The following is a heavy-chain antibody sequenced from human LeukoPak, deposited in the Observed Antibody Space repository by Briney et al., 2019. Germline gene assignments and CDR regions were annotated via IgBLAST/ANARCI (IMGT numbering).Heavy chain of an antibody. J-gene: IGHJ6*03. CDR3: AKVAEVGATGYYYYMDV. Sequence: GGSLRLSCAASGFTVSSNYMSWDRQAPGKGLEWVSVIYSGGSTYYADSVKGRFTISRDNSKNTLYLQMNSLRAEDTAVYYCAKVAEVGATGYYYYMDVWGKGTTVTISS. D-gene: IGHD1-26*01. V-gene: IGHV3-66*01. CDR1: GFTVSSNY. CDR2: IYSGGST.